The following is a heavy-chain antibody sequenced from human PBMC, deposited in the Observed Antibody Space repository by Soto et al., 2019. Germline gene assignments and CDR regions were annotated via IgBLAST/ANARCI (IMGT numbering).Heavy chain of an antibody. V-gene: IGHV1-2*04. CDR2: INPNSGGT. J-gene: IGHJ4*02. Sequence: ASVKVSCKASGYTFTGYYMHWVRQAPGQGLEWMGWINPNSGGTNYAQKFQGWVTMTRDTSISTAYMELSRLRSDDTAVYYCGRGGWGSSSSAYFDYWGQGTLVTVSS. CDR1: GYTFTGYY. D-gene: IGHD6-6*01. CDR3: GRGGWGSSSSAYFDY.